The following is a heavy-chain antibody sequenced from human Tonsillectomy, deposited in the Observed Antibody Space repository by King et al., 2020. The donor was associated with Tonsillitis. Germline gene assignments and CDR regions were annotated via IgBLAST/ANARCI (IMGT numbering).Heavy chain of an antibody. CDR3: ARQDIVGATSFFY. Sequence: QLQESGPGLVKPSETLSLTCTVSGGSISSSSYYWGWIRQPPGKGLEWIGSIYCSGSTYYNPSLKSRVTISVDTSKNQFSLKLTSVTAADTAVYYCARQDIVGATSFFYWGQGTLVTVSS. D-gene: IGHD1-26*01. V-gene: IGHV4-39*07. CDR2: IYCSGST. CDR1: GGSISSSSYY. J-gene: IGHJ4*02.